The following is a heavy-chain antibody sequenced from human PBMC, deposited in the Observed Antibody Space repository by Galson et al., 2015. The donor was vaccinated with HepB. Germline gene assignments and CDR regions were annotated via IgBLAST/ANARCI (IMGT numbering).Heavy chain of an antibody. CDR2: IRSKASNYAT. Sequence: SLRLSCAASGFTFSGSAIHWVRQTSGKGLEWVGRIRSKASNYATAYTMSLKGRFTISRDDSKNTAYLHMKSLKTVDTPVYYCTRQGDLSGYSSSWGQGTLFTVSS. D-gene: IGHD6-13*01. CDR3: TRQGDLSGYSSS. CDR1: GFTFSGSA. J-gene: IGHJ4*02. V-gene: IGHV3-73*01.